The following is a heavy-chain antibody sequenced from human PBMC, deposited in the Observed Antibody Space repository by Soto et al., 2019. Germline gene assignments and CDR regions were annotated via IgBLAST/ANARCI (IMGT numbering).Heavy chain of an antibody. D-gene: IGHD1-26*01. V-gene: IGHV3-23*01. CDR2: ISGSGGST. CDR3: AKDRGGSYHFDACDI. J-gene: IGHJ3*02. Sequence: EVQLLESGGGLVQPGGSLRLSCAASGFTFSSYAMSWVRQAPGKGLEWVSAISGSGGSTYYADSVKGRVTISRDNSKNTPYLHMNSLRAEDTAVYYCAKDRGGSYHFDACDIWGQGTMVTVSS. CDR1: GFTFSSYA.